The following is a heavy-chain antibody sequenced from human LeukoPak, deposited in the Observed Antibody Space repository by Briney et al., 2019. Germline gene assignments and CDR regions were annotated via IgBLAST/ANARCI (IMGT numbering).Heavy chain of an antibody. CDR2: MHYSGST. D-gene: IGHD3-10*01. CDR1: GGSISSYY. CDR3: ARWILYSSGSYSDY. V-gene: IGHV4-59*01. J-gene: IGHJ4*02. Sequence: SETLSLTCTVSGGSISSYYWSWIRQPPGKGLEWIGYMHYSGSTNYNPSLKSRVTISVDTSKNQFSLKLSSVTAADTAVYYCARWILYSSGSYSDYWGQGTLVTVSS.